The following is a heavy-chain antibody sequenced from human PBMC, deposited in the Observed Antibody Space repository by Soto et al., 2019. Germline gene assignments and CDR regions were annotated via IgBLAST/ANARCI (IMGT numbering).Heavy chain of an antibody. J-gene: IGHJ4*02. Sequence: SETLSLTCSVSGDSISSSDSYWSLIRQPPGKGLEWIGYINSSGRTYYKPSLKSRVSISIDTSKNQFSLRLTSVTVADTAVYFCARRYGGNFDYWGQGTLVTVSS. CDR2: INSSGRT. D-gene: IGHD1-26*01. CDR1: GDSISSSDSY. V-gene: IGHV4-30-4*01. CDR3: ARRYGGNFDY.